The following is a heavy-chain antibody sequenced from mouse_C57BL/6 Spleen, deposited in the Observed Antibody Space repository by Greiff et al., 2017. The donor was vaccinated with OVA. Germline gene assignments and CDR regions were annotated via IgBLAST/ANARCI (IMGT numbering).Heavy chain of an antibody. V-gene: IGHV1-59*01. CDR2: IDPSDSYT. J-gene: IGHJ3*01. CDR1: GYTFTSYW. CDR3: AREGYVFDGGWFAY. Sequence: VQLQQPGAELVRPGTSVKLSCKASGYTFTSYWMHWVKQRPGQGLEWIGVIDPSDSYTNYNQKLKGKATLTVDTSSSTAYMQLSSLTSEDSAVYYCAREGYVFDGGWFAYWGQGTLVTVSA.